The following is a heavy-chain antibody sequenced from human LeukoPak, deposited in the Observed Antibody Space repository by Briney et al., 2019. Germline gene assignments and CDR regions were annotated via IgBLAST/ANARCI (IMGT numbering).Heavy chain of an antibody. CDR3: VRGCLLRSPDYFDY. D-gene: IGHD5-12*01. CDR1: GFTVNNYE. V-gene: IGHV3-48*03. J-gene: IGHJ4*02. Sequence: PGGSLRLSCAASGFTVNNYEMHWVRQAPGKGLEWISYIDEAASTINYAASVWGRFTISRDNAQNSVHLQMNSLRDEDTAIYYCVRGCLLRSPDYFDYWGQGALVTVSS. CDR2: IDEAASTI.